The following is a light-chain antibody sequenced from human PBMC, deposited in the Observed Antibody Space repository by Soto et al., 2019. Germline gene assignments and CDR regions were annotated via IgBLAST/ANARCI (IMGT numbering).Light chain of an antibody. CDR2: GAS. CDR3: HHYDSWT. J-gene: IGKJ1*01. Sequence: EMTQSPSTLSVSPGARATLSCRASQSVSSNLAWYQQKPGEAPRLLIYGASTRATGISASFSGSGSGKDLTLTISRLEPEDLALYYCHHYDSWTFGQGTKVDIK. V-gene: IGKV3-15*01. CDR1: QSVSSN.